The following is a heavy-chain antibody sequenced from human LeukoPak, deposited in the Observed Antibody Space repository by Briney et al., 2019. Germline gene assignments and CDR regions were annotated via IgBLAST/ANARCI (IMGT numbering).Heavy chain of an antibody. D-gene: IGHD3-10*01. V-gene: IGHV3-11*06. Sequence: GGSLRLSCAASGFTFSDYYMSWIRQAPGKGLEWGSYISSSSSYTNYADSVRGRFTISRDNAKNSLYLQMNSLRAEDTAVYYCARDGSGSYLELDYWGQGTLVTVSS. CDR1: GFTFSDYY. CDR2: ISSSSSYT. CDR3: ARDGSGSYLELDY. J-gene: IGHJ4*02.